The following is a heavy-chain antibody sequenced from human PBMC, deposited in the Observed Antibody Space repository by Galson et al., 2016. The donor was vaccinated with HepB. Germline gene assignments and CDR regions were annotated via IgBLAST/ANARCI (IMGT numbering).Heavy chain of an antibody. CDR1: GYHFLNYG. CDR3: ATYNVSLGDYNAFDF. D-gene: IGHD3-10*01. CDR2: LSTYNGNT. Sequence: VKVSCKASGYHFLNYGISWVRQAPGQGLEWMGWLSTYNGNTKSAQKVQDSLTMTTDTSTGTGYMDLRSLTSEDTAVYYCATYNVSLGDYNAFDFWGQGTLVTVSS. J-gene: IGHJ4*02. V-gene: IGHV1-18*01.